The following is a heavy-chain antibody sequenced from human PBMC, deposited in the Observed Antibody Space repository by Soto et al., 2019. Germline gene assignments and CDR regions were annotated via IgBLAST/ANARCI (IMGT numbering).Heavy chain of an antibody. J-gene: IGHJ6*02. D-gene: IGHD3-10*02. Sequence: SETLSLTCNMSGDSYSISTYSWSWIRQPQGKALQWIGVSYQSGVTSYNPSLASRVSISLDRSKNQFSLKLSSVTAAYTAVYYCARRNLFGYYGMDVWGQGTTVTVSS. V-gene: IGHV4-30-2*01. CDR2: SYQSGVT. CDR3: ARRNLFGYYGMDV. CDR1: GDSYSISTYS.